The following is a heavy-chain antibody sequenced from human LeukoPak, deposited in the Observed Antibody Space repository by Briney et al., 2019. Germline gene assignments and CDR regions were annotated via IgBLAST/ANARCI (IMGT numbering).Heavy chain of an antibody. CDR1: GFTFSSYA. V-gene: IGHV3-30-3*01. D-gene: IGHD3-22*01. CDR3: ARDSAMMAVY. CDR2: ISYDGSNK. J-gene: IGHJ4*02. Sequence: PGRSLRLSCAASGFTFSSYAMHWVRHAPGKGLEWVAVISYDGSNKYYADSVKGRFTISRDNSKNTLYLQMNSLRAEDTAVYYCARDSAMMAVYWGQGTLVTVSS.